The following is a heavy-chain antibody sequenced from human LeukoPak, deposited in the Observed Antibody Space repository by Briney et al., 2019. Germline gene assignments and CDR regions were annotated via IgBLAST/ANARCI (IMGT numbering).Heavy chain of an antibody. Sequence: PGGSLRLSCAASGFTFSDYYVSWIRQPPGKGLEWIGEINHSGSTNYNPSLKSRVTISVDTSKNQFSLKLSSVTAADTAVYYCAIAGAAAGTLNDYWGQGTLVTVSS. J-gene: IGHJ4*02. CDR3: AIAGAAAGTLNDY. CDR1: GFTFSDYY. CDR2: INHSGST. V-gene: IGHV4-34*08. D-gene: IGHD6-13*01.